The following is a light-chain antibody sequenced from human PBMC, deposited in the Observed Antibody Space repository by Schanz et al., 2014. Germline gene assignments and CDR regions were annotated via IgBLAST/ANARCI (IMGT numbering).Light chain of an antibody. CDR3: AAWDDSLSGQV. V-gene: IGLV2-8*01. CDR2: DVT. J-gene: IGLJ3*02. Sequence: QSALTQPPSASGSPGQSVTISCTGTSSDIGRYNYVSWYQHHPGKAPKLLIYDVTKRPSGVPDRFSGSKSGNTASLAISGLRSEDEADYYCAAWDDSLSGQVFGGGTKLTVL. CDR1: SSDIGRYNY.